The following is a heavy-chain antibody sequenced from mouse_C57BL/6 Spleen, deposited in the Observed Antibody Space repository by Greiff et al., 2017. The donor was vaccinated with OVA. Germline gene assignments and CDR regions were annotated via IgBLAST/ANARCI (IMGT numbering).Heavy chain of an antibody. J-gene: IGHJ2*01. CDR1: GYTFTDYY. Sequence: EVQLQQSGPELVKPGASVKISCKASGYTFTDYYMNWVKQSHGKSLEWIGDINPNNGGTSYNQKFKGKATLTVDKSSSTAYMELRSLTSEDSAVYYCAREGELGNYFDYWGQGTTLTVSS. CDR3: AREGELGNYFDY. CDR2: INPNNGGT. V-gene: IGHV1-26*01. D-gene: IGHD4-1*01.